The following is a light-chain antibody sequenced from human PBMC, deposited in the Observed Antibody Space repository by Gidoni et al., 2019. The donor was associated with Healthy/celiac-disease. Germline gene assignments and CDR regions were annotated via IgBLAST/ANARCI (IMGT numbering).Light chain of an antibody. J-gene: IGKJ1*01. Sequence: DLQMTPSPSSLSASVGDRVTITCQASQDISNYLNWYQQKPGKAPKLLIYDASNLETGVPSRFSGSGSGTDFTFTISSLQPEDIATYYCQQYDNHPRTFGQGTKVEIK. V-gene: IGKV1-33*01. CDR2: DAS. CDR3: QQYDNHPRT. CDR1: QDISNY.